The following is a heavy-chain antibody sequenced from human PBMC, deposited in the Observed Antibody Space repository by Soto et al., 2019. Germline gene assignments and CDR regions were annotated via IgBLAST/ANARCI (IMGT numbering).Heavy chain of an antibody. CDR3: AKDARSGYYLYYFDY. V-gene: IGHV3-23*01. Sequence: LRLSCAASGFTFSSYAMSWVRQAPGKGLEWVSAISGSGGGTYYADSVKGRFTISRDNSKNTLYLQMNSLRAEDTAVYYCAKDARSGYYLYYFDYWGQGTLVTVSS. D-gene: IGHD3-22*01. J-gene: IGHJ4*02. CDR2: ISGSGGGT. CDR1: GFTFSSYA.